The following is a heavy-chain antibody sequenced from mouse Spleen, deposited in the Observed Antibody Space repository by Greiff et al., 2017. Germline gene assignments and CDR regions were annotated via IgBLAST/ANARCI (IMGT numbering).Heavy chain of an antibody. CDR2: INPYNGGT. CDR3: ARFGSSYDGDY. CDR1: GYTFTDYY. D-gene: IGHD1-1*01. Sequence: EVQLQQPGTELVKPGASVKMSCKASGYTFTDYYMNWVKQSHGKSLEWIGVINPYNGGTSYNQKFKGKATLTVDKSSSTAYMELNSLTSEDSAVYYCARFGSSYDGDYWGQGTTLTVSS. V-gene: IGHV1-19*01. J-gene: IGHJ2*01.